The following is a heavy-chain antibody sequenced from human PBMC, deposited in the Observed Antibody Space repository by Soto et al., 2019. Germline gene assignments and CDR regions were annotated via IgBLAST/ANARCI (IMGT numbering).Heavy chain of an antibody. J-gene: IGHJ5*02. V-gene: IGHV4-59*01. CDR2: TSYTGHT. D-gene: IGHD1-26*01. CDR3: ARDLHAGSPHYFAP. CDR1: GVSTTYEH. Sequence: AETLSLTCIVSGVSTTYEHWSRFRKLLEKLLELSPYTSYTGHTNYTPSLQSRVTTSIDTSKNQLSLKMTSMTASDTAVYYCARDLHAGSPHYFAPCGQGTLVT.